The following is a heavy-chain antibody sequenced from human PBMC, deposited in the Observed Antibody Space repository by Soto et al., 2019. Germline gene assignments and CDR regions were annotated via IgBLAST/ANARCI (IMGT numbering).Heavy chain of an antibody. V-gene: IGHV4-31*03. CDR2: IYYSGST. D-gene: IGHD3-3*01. Sequence: TLSLTCTVSGGSISSGGYYWSWIRQHPGKGLEWIGYIYYSGSTYYNPSLKSRVTISVDTSKNQFSLKLSSVTAADTAVYYCAASLEWPRNWFDPWGQGTLVTVSS. J-gene: IGHJ5*02. CDR3: AASLEWPRNWFDP. CDR1: GGSISSGGYY.